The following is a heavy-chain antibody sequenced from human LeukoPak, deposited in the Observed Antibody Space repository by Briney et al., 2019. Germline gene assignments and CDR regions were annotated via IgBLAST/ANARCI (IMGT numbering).Heavy chain of an antibody. CDR2: ISYDGSNK. Sequence: GGSLRLSCAASGFTFSSYAMHWVRQAPGKGLEWVAVISYDGSNKYYADSVKGRFTISRDNSKNTLYLQMNSLRAEDTAVYYCASQLDGPFDYWGQGTLVSVSS. V-gene: IGHV3-30-3*01. J-gene: IGHJ4*02. CDR3: ASQLDGPFDY. CDR1: GFTFSSYA. D-gene: IGHD6-6*01.